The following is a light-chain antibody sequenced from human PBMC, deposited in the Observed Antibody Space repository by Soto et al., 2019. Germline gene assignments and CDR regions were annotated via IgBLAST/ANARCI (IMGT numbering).Light chain of an antibody. Sequence: QSALTQPRSVSGSPGQSVTISCTGTSSDVGGYNYVSWYQQHPGKAPKLIIYDVSKRPSGVPDRFSGSKSGNTASLTISGLQAEYEADYYCCSYAGSYTYVFGTGTKLTDL. J-gene: IGLJ1*01. CDR2: DVS. V-gene: IGLV2-11*01. CDR1: SSDVGGYNY. CDR3: CSYAGSYTYV.